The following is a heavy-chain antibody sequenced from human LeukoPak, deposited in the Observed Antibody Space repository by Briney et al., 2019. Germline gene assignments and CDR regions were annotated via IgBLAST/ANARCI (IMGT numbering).Heavy chain of an antibody. CDR3: ARDRDRYYYDSSGYSVGNWFDP. J-gene: IGHJ5*02. CDR1: GYTFTSYG. D-gene: IGHD3-22*01. Sequence: GASVKVSCKASGYTFTSYGISWVRQAPGQGLEWMGWISAYNGNTNYAQKLQGRVTITRDTSASTAYMELSSLRSEDTAVYYCARDRDRYYYDSSGYSVGNWFDPWGQGTLVTVAS. V-gene: IGHV1-18*01. CDR2: ISAYNGNT.